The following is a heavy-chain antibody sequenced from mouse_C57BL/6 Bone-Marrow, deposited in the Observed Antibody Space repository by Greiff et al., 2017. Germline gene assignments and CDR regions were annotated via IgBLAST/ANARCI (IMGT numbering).Heavy chain of an antibody. CDR1: GFNITDYY. D-gene: IGHD4-1*01. V-gene: IGHV14-2*01. CDR2: IDPEDGET. Sequence: EVKLEESGAELVKPGASVKLSCTASGFNITDYYMHWVKQRTEQGLEWIGRIDPEDGETKYAPKFQGKATITADTSSNTAYLQLSSLTSEDTAVYYCAISNWAFDDWGKGTTLTVSS. J-gene: IGHJ2*01. CDR3: AISNWAFDD.